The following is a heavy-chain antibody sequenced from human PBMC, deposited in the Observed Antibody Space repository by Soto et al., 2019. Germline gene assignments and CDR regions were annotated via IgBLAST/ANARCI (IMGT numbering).Heavy chain of an antibody. CDR2: IYYSGST. V-gene: IGHV4-31*03. J-gene: IGHJ6*02. CDR3: ARDFRVRGVIITTPGDYYYYGMDV. CDR1: GGSISSGGYY. Sequence: SETLSLTCTVSGGSISSGGYYWSWIRQHPGKGLEWIGYIYYSGSTYYNPSLKSRVTISVDTSKNQFSLKLSSVTAADTAVYYCARDFRVRGVIITTPGDYYYYGMDVWGQGTKVTVSS. D-gene: IGHD3-10*01.